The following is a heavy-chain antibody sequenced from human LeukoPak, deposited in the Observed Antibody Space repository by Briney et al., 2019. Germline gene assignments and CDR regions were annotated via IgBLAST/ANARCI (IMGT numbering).Heavy chain of an antibody. D-gene: IGHD2-2*01. J-gene: IGHJ6*03. CDR2: INHSGST. Sequence: PSETLSLTCAVYGGSFSGYYWSWIRQPPGKGLEWIGEINHSGSTNYNPSLKSRVTISVDTSKNQFSLKLSSVTAADTAVYYCAGGPIVVVPAAISCYMDVWGKGTTVTVSS. V-gene: IGHV4-34*01. CDR1: GGSFSGYY. CDR3: AGGPIVVVPAAISCYMDV.